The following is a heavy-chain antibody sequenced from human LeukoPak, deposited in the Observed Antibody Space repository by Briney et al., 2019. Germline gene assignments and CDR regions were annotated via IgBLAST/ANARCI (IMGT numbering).Heavy chain of an antibody. Sequence: SETLSLTCTVSGGSISSYYWSWIRQPPGKGLEWIGYIYYSGSTNYNPSLKSRVTISVDTSKNQFSLKLSSVTAADTAVYYCARDSFSGYGRNFDHWGQGTLVTVSS. D-gene: IGHD5-12*01. J-gene: IGHJ4*02. CDR3: ARDSFSGYGRNFDH. CDR1: GGSISSYY. CDR2: IYYSGST. V-gene: IGHV4-59*01.